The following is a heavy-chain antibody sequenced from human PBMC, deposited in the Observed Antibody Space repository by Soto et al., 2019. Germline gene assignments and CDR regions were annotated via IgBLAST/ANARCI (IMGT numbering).Heavy chain of an antibody. CDR2: ISNSADKT. Sequence: VGSLRLSCAASGFIFSKLVMNWVRQAPGKGLEWVATISNSADKTFYAASVKGRSTISRDTTSDTLFLLMNSLIAAAAAVYFCARRAITATTNCGAFDIWGQGTMVTVSS. CDR3: ARRAITATTNCGAFDI. D-gene: IGHD1-7*01. J-gene: IGHJ3*02. V-gene: IGHV3-23*01. CDR1: GFIFSKLV.